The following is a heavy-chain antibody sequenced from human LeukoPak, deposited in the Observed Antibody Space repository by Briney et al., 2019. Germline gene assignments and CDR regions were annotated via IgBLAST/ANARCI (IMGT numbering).Heavy chain of an antibody. D-gene: IGHD3-22*01. Sequence: ASVKVSCKASGYTFTSYGISWVRQAPGQGLEWMGIINPSGGATSYAQKFQGRVTMTRDTSTSTVYMELSSLRSEDTAVYYCARDGSPHVSMTVVTSPDYWGQGTLVTVSS. CDR1: GYTFTSYG. V-gene: IGHV1-46*01. CDR3: ARDGSPHVSMTVVTSPDY. J-gene: IGHJ4*02. CDR2: INPSGGAT.